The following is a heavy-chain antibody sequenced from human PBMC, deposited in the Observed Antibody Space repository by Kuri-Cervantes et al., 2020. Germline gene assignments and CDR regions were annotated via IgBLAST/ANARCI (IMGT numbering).Heavy chain of an antibody. J-gene: IGHJ3*02. CDR3: ARARRLGELSPFDI. Sequence: ASVKVSCKASGYTFTGYYMHWVRQAPGQGLEWMGWINPNSGGTNYAQKFQGWVTMTRDTSISTAYMELSRLRSDDTAVYYCARARRLGELSPFDIWGQGTTVTVSS. V-gene: IGHV1-2*04. D-gene: IGHD3-16*02. CDR2: INPNSGGT. CDR1: GYTFTGYY.